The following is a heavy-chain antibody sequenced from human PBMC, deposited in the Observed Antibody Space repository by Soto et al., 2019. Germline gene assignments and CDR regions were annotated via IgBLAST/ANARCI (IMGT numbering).Heavy chain of an antibody. CDR1: GFTFSSYA. D-gene: IGHD2-15*01. CDR3: ARYGGGYCSGGSCYLDY. Sequence: QVQLVESGGGVVQPGRSLRLSCAASGFTFSSYAMHWVRQAPGKGLEWVAVISYDGSNKYYADSVKGRFTISRDNSKNTLYLQMTSLRAGDTAVYYCARYGGGYCSGGSCYLDYWGQGTLVTVSS. V-gene: IGHV3-30-3*01. J-gene: IGHJ4*02. CDR2: ISYDGSNK.